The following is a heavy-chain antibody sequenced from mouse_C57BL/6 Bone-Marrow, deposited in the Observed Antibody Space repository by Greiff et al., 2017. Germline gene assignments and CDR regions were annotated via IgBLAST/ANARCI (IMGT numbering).Heavy chain of an antibody. J-gene: IGHJ4*01. CDR2: LYPGDGDT. V-gene: IGHV1-82*01. CDR1: GYAFSSSW. CDR3: ARWDSSGYYYAMDY. D-gene: IGHD3-2*02. Sequence: QVQLQQSGPELVKPGASVKISCKASGYAFSSSWMNWVKQRPGKGLEWIGRLYPGDGDTNYNGKFKGKATLTADKSSSTAYMQLSSLTSEDSAVYFCARWDSSGYYYAMDYWGQGTSVTVSS.